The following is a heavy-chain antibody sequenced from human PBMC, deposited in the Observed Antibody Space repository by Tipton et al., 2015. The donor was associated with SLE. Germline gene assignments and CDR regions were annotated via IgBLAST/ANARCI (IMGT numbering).Heavy chain of an antibody. J-gene: IGHJ4*02. D-gene: IGHD6-19*01. CDR1: GFTFSSYA. CDR3: ASYGNGWPDRY. Sequence: SLRLSCAASGFTFSSYAMSWVRQAPGKGLEWVSAISGSGGSTYYADSVKGRFTISRDNAKNSLYLQMNSLRAEDTAVYYCASYGNGWPDRYWGQGTLVTVSS. V-gene: IGHV3-23*01. CDR2: ISGSGGST.